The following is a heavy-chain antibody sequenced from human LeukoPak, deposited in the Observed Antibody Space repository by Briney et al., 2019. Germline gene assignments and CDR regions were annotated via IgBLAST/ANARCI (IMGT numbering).Heavy chain of an antibody. CDR2: IWYDGSIK. V-gene: IGHV3-33*06. CDR1: GFTFSSYG. J-gene: IGHJ4*02. CDR3: AKEWNRWDIVATGFDY. D-gene: IGHD5-12*01. Sequence: GGSLRPSCAASGFTFSSYGMHWVRQAPGKGLERGAVIWYDGSIKYYAGAVKARFTISRDNSKNSLYLQMNSLRAEDTALYYCAKEWNRWDIVATGFDYWGQGTLVTVSS.